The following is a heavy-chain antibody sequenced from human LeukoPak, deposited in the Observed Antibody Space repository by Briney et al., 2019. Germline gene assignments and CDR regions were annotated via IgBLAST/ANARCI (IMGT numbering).Heavy chain of an antibody. J-gene: IGHJ4*02. V-gene: IGHV3-74*01. CDR2: VKSDGITT. Sequence: GGSLRLSCAASGFTFSGAWVHWVRQAPGRGLFWVALVKSDGITTRYADSVKGRFTISRDNAKDTVYLQMNSLRAEDTAVYYCARDRHLGPDYWGQGTLVTVSS. D-gene: IGHD3-10*01. CDR1: GFTFSGAW. CDR3: ARDRHLGPDY.